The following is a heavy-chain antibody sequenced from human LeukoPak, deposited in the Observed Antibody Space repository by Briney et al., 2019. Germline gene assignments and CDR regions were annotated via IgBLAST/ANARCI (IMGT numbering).Heavy chain of an antibody. V-gene: IGHV4-38-2*02. J-gene: IGHJ4*02. CDR3: ARDVKFYYDSSGYYRGFDY. D-gene: IGHD3-22*01. CDR2: IYHSGST. Sequence: SETLSLTCAVSGYSISSGYYWGWIRQPPGKGLEWIGSIYHSGSTYYNPSLKSRVTISVDTSKNQFSLKLSSVTAADTAVYYCARDVKFYYDSSGYYRGFDYWGQGTLVTVSS. CDR1: GYSISSGYY.